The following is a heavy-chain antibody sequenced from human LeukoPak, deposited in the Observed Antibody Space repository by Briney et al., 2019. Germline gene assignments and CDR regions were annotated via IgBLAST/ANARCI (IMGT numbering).Heavy chain of an antibody. CDR3: AKDRVWFGELLHIFGY. CDR1: RFTFSSYG. V-gene: IGHV3-30*18. CDR2: ISYDGSNK. D-gene: IGHD3-10*01. Sequence: GGSLRLSCAASRFTFSSYGMHWVRQAPGKGLEWVAVISYDGSNKYYADSVKGRFTISRDNSKNTLYLQMNSLRAEDTAVYYCAKDRVWFGELLHIFGYWGQGTLVTVSS. J-gene: IGHJ4*02.